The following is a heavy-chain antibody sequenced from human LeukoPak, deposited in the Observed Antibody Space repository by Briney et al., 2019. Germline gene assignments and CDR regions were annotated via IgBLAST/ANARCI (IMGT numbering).Heavy chain of an antibody. D-gene: IGHD1-26*01. CDR3: ARVKGGATTDY. CDR1: GFTFDDYA. CDR2: INWNGGDT. J-gene: IGHJ4*02. V-gene: IGHV3-20*04. Sequence: GGSLRLSCAASGFTFDDYAMNWVRQGPGKGLEWVSGINWNGGDTGYADSVRGRFTISRVNAKNSLHLQMNSLTVEDTAFYYCARVKGGATTDYWGQGTLVTVSS.